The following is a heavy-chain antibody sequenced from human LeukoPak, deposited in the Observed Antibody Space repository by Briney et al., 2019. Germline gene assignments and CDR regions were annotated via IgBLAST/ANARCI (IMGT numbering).Heavy chain of an antibody. D-gene: IGHD2-15*01. J-gene: IGHJ4*02. CDR3: AKDPSVCSGGSCYFDY. CDR1: GFTFSSYA. Sequence: GSLRLSCAASGFTFSSYAMSWVRQAPGKGLEWVSAISGSGGSTYYADSVKGRFTISRDNSKNTLYLQMNSLRAEDTAVYYCAKDPSVCSGGSCYFDYWGQGTLVTVSS. CDR2: ISGSGGST. V-gene: IGHV3-23*01.